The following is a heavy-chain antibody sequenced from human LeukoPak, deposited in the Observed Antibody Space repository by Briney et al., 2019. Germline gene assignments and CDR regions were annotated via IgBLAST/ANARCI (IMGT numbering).Heavy chain of an antibody. D-gene: IGHD6-19*01. CDR1: GYTFTSYD. CDR2: MNPNSGNT. V-gene: IGHV1-8*03. CDR3: AREEVLYSSGWAYYMDV. J-gene: IGHJ6*03. Sequence: ASVKVSCKASGYTFTSYDINWVRQATGQGLEWMGWMNPNSGNTGYAQKFQGRVTITRSTSISTAYMELSSLRSEDTAVYYCAREEVLYSSGWAYYMDVWGKGTTVTVSS.